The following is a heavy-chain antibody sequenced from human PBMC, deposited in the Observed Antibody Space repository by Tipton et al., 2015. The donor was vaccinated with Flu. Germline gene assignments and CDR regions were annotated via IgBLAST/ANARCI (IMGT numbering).Heavy chain of an antibody. J-gene: IGHJ4*02. CDR1: GGSISRYY. Sequence: TLSLTCTVSGGSISRYYWSWIRQPPGKGLEWTGYIYYSGSTNYNPSLKSRVTISLDTSKNQFSLNLNSVTAADTAVYYCARDSGFGDPFDYWGQRTLVTVS. D-gene: IGHD4-17*01. CDR2: IYYSGST. V-gene: IGHV4-59*01. CDR3: ARDSGFGDPFDY.